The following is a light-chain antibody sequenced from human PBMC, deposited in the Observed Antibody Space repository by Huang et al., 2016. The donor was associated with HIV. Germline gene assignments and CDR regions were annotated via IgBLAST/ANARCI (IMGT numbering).Light chain of an antibody. V-gene: IGKV3-15*01. CDR3: QQYNNWPPVT. Sequence: EIVMTQSPATLSVSPGERATLSCRASQSVGSNLAWYQQRPGQAPRLLIYGASTRATGIPARLSGSGSGTEFTLTISSLQSEDFAVYYCQQYNNWPPVTFGQGTKVEIK. J-gene: IGKJ1*01. CDR1: QSVGSN. CDR2: GAS.